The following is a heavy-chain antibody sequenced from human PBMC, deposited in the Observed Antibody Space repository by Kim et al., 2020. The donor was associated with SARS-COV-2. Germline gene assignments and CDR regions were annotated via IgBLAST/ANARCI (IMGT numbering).Heavy chain of an antibody. CDR2: ISYDGSNK. J-gene: IGHJ5*02. V-gene: IGHV3-30*18. D-gene: IGHD3-22*01. CDR3: AKGPPDDSSGQPDNWFDP. CDR1: GFTFSSYG. Sequence: GGSLRLSCAASGFTFSSYGMHWVRQAPGKGLEWVAVISYDGSNKYYADSVKGRFTISRDNSKNTLYLQMNSLRAEDTAVYYCAKGPPDDSSGQPDNWFDPWGQGTLVTVSS.